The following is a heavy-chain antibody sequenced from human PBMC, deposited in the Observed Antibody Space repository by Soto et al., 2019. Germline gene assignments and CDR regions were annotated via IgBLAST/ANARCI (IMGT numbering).Heavy chain of an antibody. V-gene: IGHV4-59*01. J-gene: IGHJ6*03. Sequence: SETLSLTYTVSGGSIRSYYWSRIRQPPGKGLEWFGYIYYSGSTNYNPSLKSRVTISVDTSKNQFSLKLSSVTAAGTAVYYCARVVGQYFGVVTDCYYYYMDVWGKGTSVTVSS. CDR2: IYYSGST. CDR1: GGSIRSYY. D-gene: IGHD3-3*01. CDR3: ARVVGQYFGVVTDCYYYYMDV.